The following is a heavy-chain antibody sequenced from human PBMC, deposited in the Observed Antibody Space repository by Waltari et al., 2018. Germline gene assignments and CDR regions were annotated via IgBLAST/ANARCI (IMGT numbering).Heavy chain of an antibody. CDR1: GGSISSGGYY. V-gene: IGHV4-31*03. CDR2: IYYSGST. J-gene: IGHJ5*02. CDR3: ARSEELRWFDP. D-gene: IGHD1-7*01. Sequence: QLQLQDSGPGLVKPSQTLSLTCTVSGGSISSGGYYWSWIGQHPGKGLEWIGYIYYSGSTYYNPSLKSRVTISVDTSKNQFSLKLSSVTAADTAVYYCARSEELRWFDPWGQGTLVTVSS.